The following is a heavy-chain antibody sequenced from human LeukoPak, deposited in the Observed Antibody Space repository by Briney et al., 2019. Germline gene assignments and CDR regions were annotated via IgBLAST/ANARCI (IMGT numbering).Heavy chain of an antibody. V-gene: IGHV3-21*01. Sequence: GGPLRLSCAASGFTFSSYSMIWLRHAPGKALEGVSSISSSSSYIYYADSVKGRFTISRDNGKNSLYLQMNSLRAEDTAVYYCARDSPNYYDSSGPEAFDIWGQGTMVTVSS. CDR1: GFTFSSYS. J-gene: IGHJ3*02. CDR2: ISSSSSYI. D-gene: IGHD3-22*01. CDR3: ARDSPNYYDSSGPEAFDI.